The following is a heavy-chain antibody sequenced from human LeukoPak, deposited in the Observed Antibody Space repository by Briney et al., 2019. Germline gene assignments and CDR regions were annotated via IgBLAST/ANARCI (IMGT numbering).Heavy chain of an antibody. CDR2: LYHSGST. CDR1: GGSIRSYY. CDR3: TSGSYSFYYMDV. J-gene: IGHJ6*03. V-gene: IGHV4-59*01. D-gene: IGHD1-26*01. Sequence: SETLSLTCTVSGGSIRSYYWSWIRQPPGKGLEWIGYLYHSGSTNYNPSLKSRVTISVDTSKNQFSLKLSSVTAADTAVYYCTSGSYSFYYMDVWGKGTTVTVSS.